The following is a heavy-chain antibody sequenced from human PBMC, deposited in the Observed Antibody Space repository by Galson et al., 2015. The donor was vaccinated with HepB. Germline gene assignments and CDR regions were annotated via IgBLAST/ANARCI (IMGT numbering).Heavy chain of an antibody. Sequence: SLRLSCAASGFTFSNYAIYWVRQAPGKGLEWVAVISYDGSDKYYADSVRGRVTISRVNAKNTVYLQMNSLRAEDTAVYYCARVWIAGRPLFDNWGQGTLVTVSS. CDR2: ISYDGSDK. D-gene: IGHD6-6*01. CDR3: ARVWIAGRPLFDN. CDR1: GFTFSNYA. J-gene: IGHJ4*02. V-gene: IGHV3-30*04.